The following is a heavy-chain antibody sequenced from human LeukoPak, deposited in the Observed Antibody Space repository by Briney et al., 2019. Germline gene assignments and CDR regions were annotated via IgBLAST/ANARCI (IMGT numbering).Heavy chain of an antibody. CDR1: GYTFTSYG. CDR2: ISAYNGNT. CDR3: ARDLSRRDYAATYYYMDV. D-gene: IGHD4-17*01. Sequence: ASVKVSCKASGYTFTSYGISWVRQAPGQGLEWMGWISAYNGNTNYAQKLQGRVTMTTDTSTSTAYMELRSLRSDDTAVYYCARDLSRRDYAATYYYMDVWGKGTTVTVSS. J-gene: IGHJ6*03. V-gene: IGHV1-18*01.